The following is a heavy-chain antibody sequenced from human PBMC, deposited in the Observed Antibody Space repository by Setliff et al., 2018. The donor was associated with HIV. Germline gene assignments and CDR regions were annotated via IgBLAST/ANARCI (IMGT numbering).Heavy chain of an antibody. J-gene: IGHJ6*03. CDR2: VSHTGNT. V-gene: IGHV4-59*11. D-gene: IGHD5-12*01. CDR3: ARGSGYDSYYYYYMDV. Sequence: PSETLSLTCTVSGDSINTHYWSWIRQPPGKGLEWIGYVSHTGNTNSNPSLKSRVTISVDTSKNEFSLRLRSVTAADTAVYYCARGSGYDSYYYYYMDVWGKGTTVTVSS. CDR1: GDSINTHY.